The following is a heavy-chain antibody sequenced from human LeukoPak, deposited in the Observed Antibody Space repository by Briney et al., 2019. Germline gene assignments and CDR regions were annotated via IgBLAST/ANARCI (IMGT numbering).Heavy chain of an antibody. J-gene: IGHJ6*02. Sequence: SETLSLTCTVSGYSVSSGYYWGWIRQPPGKGLEWIGSIYHSGSTYYNPSLKSRVTISVDTSKNQFSLKLSSVTAADTAVYYCARDWPRYSSSWYRGDYYYGMDVWGQGTTVTVSS. CDR2: IYHSGST. CDR3: ARDWPRYSSSWYRGDYYYGMDV. CDR1: GYSVSSGYY. D-gene: IGHD6-13*01. V-gene: IGHV4-38-2*02.